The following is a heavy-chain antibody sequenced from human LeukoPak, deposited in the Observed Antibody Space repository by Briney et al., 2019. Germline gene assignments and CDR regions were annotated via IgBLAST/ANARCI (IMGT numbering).Heavy chain of an antibody. J-gene: IGHJ4*02. D-gene: IGHD1-26*01. CDR3: ARGPRSGRPLYYFDY. V-gene: IGHV1-2*02. CDR1: GYTFTSYY. CDR2: INPNSGGT. Sequence: GASVKVSCKASGYTFTSYYMHWVRQAPGQGLEWMGWINPNSGGTNYAQKFQGRVTMTRDTSISTAYMELSRLRSDDTAVYYCARGPRSGRPLYYFDYWGQGTLVTVSS.